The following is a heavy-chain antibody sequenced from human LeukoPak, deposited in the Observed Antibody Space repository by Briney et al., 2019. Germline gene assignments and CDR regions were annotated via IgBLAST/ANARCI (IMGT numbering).Heavy chain of an antibody. CDR2: IYYSGST. Sequence: KPSQTLSLTCTVSGGSISSGGYYWSWIRQHPGKGLEWIGYIYYSGSTYYNPPLKSRVTISVDTSKNQFSLKLSSVTAADTAVYYCARDNRSGWFGEYYFDYWGQGTLVTVSS. V-gene: IGHV4-31*03. CDR1: GGSISSGGYY. J-gene: IGHJ4*02. D-gene: IGHD3-10*01. CDR3: ARDNRSGWFGEYYFDY.